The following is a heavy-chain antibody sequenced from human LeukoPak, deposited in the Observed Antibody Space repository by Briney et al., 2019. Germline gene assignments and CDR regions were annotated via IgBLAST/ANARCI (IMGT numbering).Heavy chain of an antibody. V-gene: IGHV3-23*01. CDR3: AKDGGLEQERNSPNDY. D-gene: IGHD1-1*01. CDR1: GFTFSSYA. CDR2: ISGSGGST. J-gene: IGHJ4*02. Sequence: QAGGSLRLSCAASGFTFSSYAMSWVRQAPGKGLEWVSAISGSGGSTYYADSVKGRFTISRDSSKNTLYLQMNSLRAEDTAVYYCAKDGGLEQERNSPNDYWGQGTLVTVSS.